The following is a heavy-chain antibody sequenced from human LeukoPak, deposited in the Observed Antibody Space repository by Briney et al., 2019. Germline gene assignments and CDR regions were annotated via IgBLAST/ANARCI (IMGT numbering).Heavy chain of an antibody. D-gene: IGHD3/OR15-3a*01. CDR2: ISGSGGST. CDR3: AKGWTSGYYYMDV. J-gene: IGHJ6*03. V-gene: IGHV3-23*01. Sequence: PGGSLRLSCAASGFTFSSYAMSWVRQAPGKGLERVSAISGSGGSTYYADSVKGRFTISRDNSKNTLYLQMNSLRAEDTAVYYCAKGWTSGYYYMDVWGKGTTVTVSS. CDR1: GFTFSSYA.